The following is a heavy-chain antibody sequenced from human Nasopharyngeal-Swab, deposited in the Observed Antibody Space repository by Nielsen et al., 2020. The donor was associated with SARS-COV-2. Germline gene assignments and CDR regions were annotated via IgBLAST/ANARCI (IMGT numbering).Heavy chain of an antibody. J-gene: IGHJ4*02. CDR2: IYYSGST. CDR1: GGSISSYY. D-gene: IGHD3-10*01. V-gene: IGHV4-59*12. Sequence: SETLSLTCTVSGGSISSYYWSWIRQPPGKGLEWIGYIYYSGSTNYNPSLKSRVTISVDTSKNQFSLKLSSVTAADTAVYYCARDNRALYYFDYWGLGTLVTVSS. CDR3: ARDNRALYYFDY.